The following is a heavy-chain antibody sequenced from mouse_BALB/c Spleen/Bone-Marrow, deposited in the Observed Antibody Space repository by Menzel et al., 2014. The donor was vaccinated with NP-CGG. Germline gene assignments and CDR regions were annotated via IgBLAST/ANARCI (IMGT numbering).Heavy chain of an antibody. CDR3: ARRGGNPSFDY. CDR2: IYPGDGDT. D-gene: IGHD2-1*01. CDR1: GYAFSSSW. Sequence: QVQLQQPGPELVKPGASVKISCKASGYAFSSSWMNWVKQRPGQGLEWIGRIYPGDGDTNYNGKFKGKATLTADKSSSTAYMQLSSLTSVDSAVYFCARRGGNPSFDYWGQGTTLTVSS. V-gene: IGHV1-82*01. J-gene: IGHJ2*01.